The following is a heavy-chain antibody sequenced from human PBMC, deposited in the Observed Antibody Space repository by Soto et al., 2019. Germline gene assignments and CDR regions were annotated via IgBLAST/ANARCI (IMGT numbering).Heavy chain of an antibody. CDR3: ARASPHVHHYYEYSLPLDS. CDR1: GCTLSSNH. D-gene: IGHD3-22*01. J-gene: IGHJ4*02. Sequence: PXGSLRFSCAAGGCTLSSNHRNLVRNAPGKGLDWVSVIYSGGSTYCADSVKGRFTISRHNSKNTLYLQMNSLRAEDTAVYYCARASPHVHHYYEYSLPLDSWHQGSLVTVSS. V-gene: IGHV3-53*01. CDR2: IYSGGST.